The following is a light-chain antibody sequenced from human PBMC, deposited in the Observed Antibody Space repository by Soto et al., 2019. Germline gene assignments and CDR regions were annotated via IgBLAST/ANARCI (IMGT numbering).Light chain of an antibody. Sequence: DIQMTQSPSTLSASVGDRVTITCRASQSISSWLAWYQQKPGKAPKLLFYDASSLESGVPSRFSGSGSGTEFTLTISSLQPDDFATYYCQQYNSYRLTFGGGTKVEIK. CDR2: DAS. V-gene: IGKV1-5*01. CDR3: QQYNSYRLT. CDR1: QSISSW. J-gene: IGKJ4*01.